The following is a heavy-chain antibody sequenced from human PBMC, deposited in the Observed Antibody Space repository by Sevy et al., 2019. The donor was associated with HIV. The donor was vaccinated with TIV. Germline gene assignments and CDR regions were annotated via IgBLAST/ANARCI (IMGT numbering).Heavy chain of an antibody. Sequence: SETLSLTCTVSGGSISSSSYYWGWIRQPPGKGLAWIGSIYYSGSTYYNPSLKSRVTISVDTYKNQFSLKLSSVTAADTAVYYCARGDYYVSRGYYKPDAFDIWGQGTMVTVSS. D-gene: IGHD3-22*01. J-gene: IGHJ3*02. V-gene: IGHV4-39*01. CDR1: GGSISSSSYY. CDR2: IYYSGST. CDR3: ARGDYYVSRGYYKPDAFDI.